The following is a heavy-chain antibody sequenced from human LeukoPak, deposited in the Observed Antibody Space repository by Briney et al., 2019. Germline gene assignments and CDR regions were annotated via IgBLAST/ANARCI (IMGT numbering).Heavy chain of an antibody. J-gene: IGHJ4*02. CDR1: GGSISSYY. CDR3: ARTSYGDYFDY. D-gene: IGHD4-17*01. CDR2: IYYSGST. V-gene: IGHV4-59*01. Sequence: SETLSLTCTVSGGSISSYYWSWTRQPPGKGLEWIGYIYYSGSTNYNPSLKSRVTISVDTSKNQFSLKLSSVTAADTAVYYCARTSYGDYFDYWGQGTLVTVSS.